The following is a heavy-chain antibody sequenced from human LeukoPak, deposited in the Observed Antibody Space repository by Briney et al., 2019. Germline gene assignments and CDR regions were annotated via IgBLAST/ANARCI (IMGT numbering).Heavy chain of an antibody. Sequence: ASVKVSCKASGYTFTSYGISWVRQAPGQGLEWMGWISAYNGNTNYAQKLQGRVTMTTDTSTSTAYMELRSLRSDDTAVYYCARDNDYVWGSYRAQDYWGQGTLVTVS. CDR1: GYTFTSYG. CDR3: ARDNDYVWGSYRAQDY. D-gene: IGHD3-16*02. J-gene: IGHJ4*02. V-gene: IGHV1-18*01. CDR2: ISAYNGNT.